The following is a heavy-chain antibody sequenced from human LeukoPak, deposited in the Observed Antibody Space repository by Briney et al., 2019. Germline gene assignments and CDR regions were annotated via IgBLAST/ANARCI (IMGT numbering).Heavy chain of an antibody. J-gene: IGHJ4*02. V-gene: IGHV5-51*01. CDR2: IYPGDSDT. CDR1: GYSFTSYW. D-gene: IGHD2-2*01. CDR3: ARRGYCSSTSCYYFDY. Sequence: GESLKISCQGSGYSFTSYWIGWVRPMPGKGLEWMGIIYPGDSDTRYSPSFQGQVTISADKSISTAYLQWSSLKASDTAMYYCARRGYCSSTSCYYFDYWGQGTLVTVSS.